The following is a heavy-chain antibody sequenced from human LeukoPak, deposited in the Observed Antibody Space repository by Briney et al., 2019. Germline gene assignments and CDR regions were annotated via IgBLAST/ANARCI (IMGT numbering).Heavy chain of an antibody. CDR2: ISWNGDDI. V-gene: IGHV3-9*01. J-gene: IGHJ4*02. Sequence: PGGSLRLSCAASGFTFDDYAMHWVRQAPGKGLQWVSSISWNGDDIGYADSVKGRFTISRDNAKNSLYLQMNSLRAEDTAMYYCAREEITMIRGALNWGQGTLVTVSS. CDR3: AREEITMIRGALN. CDR1: GFTFDDYA. D-gene: IGHD3-10*01.